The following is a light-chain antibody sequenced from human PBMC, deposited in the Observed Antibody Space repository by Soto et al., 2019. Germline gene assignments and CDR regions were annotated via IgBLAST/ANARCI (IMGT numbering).Light chain of an antibody. CDR1: QSISSY. V-gene: IGKV1-39*01. J-gene: IGKJ1*01. Sequence: DIQMTQSPSSLSASVGDRVTITCRASQSISSYLNWYQQKPGKTPKLLIYAASSLQSGVPSRFSGCGSGTDCTLTISSLQPEDFATYYCQQSYSNPWTIGQGTKVEIK. CDR3: QQSYSNPWT. CDR2: AAS.